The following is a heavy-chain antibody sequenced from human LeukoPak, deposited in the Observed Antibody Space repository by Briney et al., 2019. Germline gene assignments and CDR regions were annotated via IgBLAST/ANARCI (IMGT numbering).Heavy chain of an antibody. CDR2: ISWNSGSI. Sequence: HPGRSLRLSCAASGFTFDNNAMHWVRQTPGKGLEWVSGISWNSGSIGYAGSVQGRFTISRDNAKNSLYLQMNSLRDEDTALYYCAKDVMFHNYGASDIWGQGTMVTVSS. CDR3: AKDVMFHNYGASDI. V-gene: IGHV3-9*01. J-gene: IGHJ3*02. D-gene: IGHD5-18*01. CDR1: GFTFDNNA.